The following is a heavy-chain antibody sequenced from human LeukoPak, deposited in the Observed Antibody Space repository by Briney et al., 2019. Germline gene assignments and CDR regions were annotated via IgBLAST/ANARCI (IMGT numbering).Heavy chain of an antibody. CDR1: GGSISSYY. CDR2: IYYSGST. V-gene: IGHV4-59*12. CDR3: ARADSSGWYFSGWFDP. D-gene: IGHD6-19*01. J-gene: IGHJ5*02. Sequence: SETLSLTCTVSGGSISSYYWSWIRQPPGKGLEWIGYIYYSGSTNYNPSLKSRVTISVDTSKNQFSLKLSSVTAADTAVYYCARADSSGWYFSGWFDPWGQGTLVTVSS.